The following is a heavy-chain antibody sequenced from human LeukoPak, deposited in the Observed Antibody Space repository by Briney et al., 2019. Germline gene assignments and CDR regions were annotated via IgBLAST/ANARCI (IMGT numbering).Heavy chain of an antibody. Sequence: SETLSLTCTVSGGPISSYYWRWIRQSPGKGLEWIGYISHSGTTNYKSSLKSRVTISVDTSKKQFSLKLSSVTAADVAIYFGATQRDHSDYVFDFWGQGTLVTVSS. CDR2: ISHSGTT. CDR3: ATQRDHSDYVFDF. V-gene: IGHV4-59*01. CDR1: GGPISSYY. J-gene: IGHJ4*02. D-gene: IGHD4-11*01.